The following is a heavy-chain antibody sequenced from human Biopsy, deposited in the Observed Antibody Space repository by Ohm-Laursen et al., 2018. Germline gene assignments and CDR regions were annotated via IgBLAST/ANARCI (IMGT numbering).Heavy chain of an antibody. CDR2: INQAGTT. D-gene: IGHD2-15*01. CDR3: GNEVHGRDY. Sequence: GTLSLTCAVFGKTFSDYQWSWIRQPPGKGLEWIGQINQAGTTNYNPYLKSRVSISADAFKYEFSLRLTSVTAADTAVYLCGNEVHGRDYWGLGAQVTVSS. CDR1: GKTFSDYQ. J-gene: IGHJ4*02. V-gene: IGHV4-34*08.